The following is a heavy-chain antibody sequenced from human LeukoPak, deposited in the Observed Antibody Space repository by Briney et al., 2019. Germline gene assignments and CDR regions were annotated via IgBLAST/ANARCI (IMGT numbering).Heavy chain of an antibody. D-gene: IGHD4-23*01. CDR3: ARVLTPTVVTSNFDY. CDR2: INPSSGGT. Sequence: ASVKVSCKASGYTFTGYHMYWVRQAPGQGLEWMGWINPSSGGTRYAQKFQSRVTMTRDTSISTAYVELSRLTSDDTAVYYCARVLTPTVVTSNFDYWGQGTLVTVSS. J-gene: IGHJ4*02. CDR1: GYTFTGYH. V-gene: IGHV1-2*02.